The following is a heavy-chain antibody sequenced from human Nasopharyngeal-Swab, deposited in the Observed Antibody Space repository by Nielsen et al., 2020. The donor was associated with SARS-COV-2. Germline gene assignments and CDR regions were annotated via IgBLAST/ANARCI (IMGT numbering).Heavy chain of an antibody. CDR3: ARDRQDSSGYEPFDY. D-gene: IGHD3-22*01. J-gene: IGHJ4*02. CDR2: ISAYNGNT. V-gene: IGHV1-18*04. CDR1: GYTFTSYG. Sequence: ASVKVSCKASGYTFTSYGISWVRQAPGQGLEWMGWISAYNGNTNYAQKLQGRVPMTTDTSTSTAYMELRSLRSDDTAVYYCARDRQDSSGYEPFDYWGQGTLVTVSS.